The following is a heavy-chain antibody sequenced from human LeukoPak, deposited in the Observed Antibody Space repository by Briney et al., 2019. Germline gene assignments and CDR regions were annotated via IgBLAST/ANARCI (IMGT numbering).Heavy chain of an antibody. CDR3: ARDCSVYCSSISCCFRAFDI. CDR1: GYTFTSYG. CDR2: ISAYDGNT. J-gene: IGHJ3*02. Sequence: ATVKVSCKASGYTFTSYGISWVRQAPGQGLEWMGWISAYDGNTNYAQKRQGRVTMTTDTSTSTAYMELRSLRSDDTAVYYCARDCSVYCSSISCCFRAFDIWGQGTMVTVSS. V-gene: IGHV1-18*01. D-gene: IGHD2-2*01.